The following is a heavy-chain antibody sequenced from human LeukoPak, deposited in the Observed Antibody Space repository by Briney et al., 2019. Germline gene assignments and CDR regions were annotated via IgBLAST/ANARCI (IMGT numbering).Heavy chain of an antibody. CDR3: ARPSTMMRLLDFDY. CDR1: GGSISSSSYY. Sequence: PSETLSLTCTVSGGSISSSSYYWGWIRQPPGKGLEWIGSIYYSGSTYYNPSLKSRVTISVDTSKNQFSLKLSSVTAADTAVYYCARPSTMMRLLDFDYWGQGTLVTVSS. J-gene: IGHJ4*02. CDR2: IYYSGST. V-gene: IGHV4-39*01. D-gene: IGHD3-22*01.